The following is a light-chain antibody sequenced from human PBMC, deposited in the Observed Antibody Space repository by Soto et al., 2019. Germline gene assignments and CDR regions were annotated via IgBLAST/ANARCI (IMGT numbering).Light chain of an antibody. CDR3: QQYENFSP. CDR2: KTS. Sequence: DIQMTQSPSTLSASVGDRVTITCRASQSISGLLAWYQQKPGKAPKLLIYKTSSLQSGVPSRFIGSGSGTAFTLTISSLQPDDFATYYCQQYENFSPFGGGTKVEIK. V-gene: IGKV1-5*03. CDR1: QSISGL. J-gene: IGKJ4*02.